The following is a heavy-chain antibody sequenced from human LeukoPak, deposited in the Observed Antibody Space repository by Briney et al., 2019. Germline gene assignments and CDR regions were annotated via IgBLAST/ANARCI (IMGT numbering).Heavy chain of an antibody. V-gene: IGHV4-34*01. CDR2: INHSGST. D-gene: IGHD3-10*01. Sequence: SETLSLTCAVYGGSFSGYYWSWIRQPPGKGLEWIGEINHSGSTNYNPSLKSRVTISVDTSKNQFSLKLSSVTAADTAVYYCARLLGTNPFCYYYYMDVWGKGTTVTISS. J-gene: IGHJ6*03. CDR1: GGSFSGYY. CDR3: ARLLGTNPFCYYYYMDV.